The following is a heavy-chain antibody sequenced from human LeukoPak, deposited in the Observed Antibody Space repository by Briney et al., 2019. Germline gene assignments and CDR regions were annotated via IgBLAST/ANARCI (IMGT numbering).Heavy chain of an antibody. CDR1: GGSISSYY. Sequence: SETLSLTCTVSGGSISSYYWSWIRQPPGKGLEWIGYIYYSGSTNYNPSLKSRVTISVDTSKNQFSLKLSSVTAADTAVYYCARRTLLGGSPGFDYWGQGTLVTVSS. CDR3: ARRTLLGGSPGFDY. V-gene: IGHV4-59*08. CDR2: IYYSGST. J-gene: IGHJ4*02. D-gene: IGHD1-26*01.